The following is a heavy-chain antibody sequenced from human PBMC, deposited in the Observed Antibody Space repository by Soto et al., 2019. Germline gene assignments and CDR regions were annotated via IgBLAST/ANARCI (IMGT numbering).Heavy chain of an antibody. CDR1: GCTFTNYG. D-gene: IGHD1-26*01. CDR3: ASTSGSSLLVDC. J-gene: IGHJ4*02. Sequence: AAVKVSCKASGCTFTNYGISWVRQAPGQGLEWMGWISAYNGNTNYAQKLQGRVTMTTDTSTSTAHMELRSLRSDDTAIYYCASTSGSSLLVDCWGQGTLVTVSS. V-gene: IGHV1-18*01. CDR2: ISAYNGNT.